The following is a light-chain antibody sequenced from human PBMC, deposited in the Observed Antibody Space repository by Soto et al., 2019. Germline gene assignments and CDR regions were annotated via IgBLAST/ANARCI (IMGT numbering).Light chain of an antibody. CDR1: SGSIASNY. J-gene: IGLJ2*01. V-gene: IGLV6-57*01. Sequence: NFMLTQPHSVSESPGKTVTISCTRSSGSIASNYVQWYQQSPRSSPTTVIYEDYQRPSGVPDRFSASIDSSSNSASLTISGLKTEDEADYSCQSYDSSNVVFGGGTKLTVL. CDR2: EDY. CDR3: QSYDSSNVV.